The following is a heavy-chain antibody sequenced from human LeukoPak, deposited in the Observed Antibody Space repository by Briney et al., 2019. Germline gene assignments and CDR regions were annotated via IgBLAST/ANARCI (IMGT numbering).Heavy chain of an antibody. J-gene: IGHJ6*03. CDR3: ARGPRITMVRGGQWYYYMDV. CDR2: INPKSGGT. Sequence: ASVKVSCKASDYTFNIYGINWVRQAPGQGLVWMVWINPKSGGTNYAQKFQGRFTMTRDTSISTAYMELSRLRSDDTAVYYCARGPRITMVRGGQWYYYMDVWGKGTTVTISS. V-gene: IGHV1-2*02. CDR1: DYTFNIYG. D-gene: IGHD3-10*01.